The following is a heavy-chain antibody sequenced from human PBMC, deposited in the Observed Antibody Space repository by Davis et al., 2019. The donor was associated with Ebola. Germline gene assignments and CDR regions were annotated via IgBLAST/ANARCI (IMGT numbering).Heavy chain of an antibody. J-gene: IGHJ5*02. CDR2: INSDGSST. CDR3: ARSGYSSGWYTSSPYNWFDP. CDR1: GFTFSSYW. Sequence: PGGSLRLSCAASGFTFSSYWMHWVRQAPGKGLVWVSRINSDGSSTSYADSVKGRFTISRDNAKNTLYLQMNSLRAEDTAVYYCARSGYSSGWYTSSPYNWFDPWGQGTLVTVSS. V-gene: IGHV3-74*01. D-gene: IGHD6-19*01.